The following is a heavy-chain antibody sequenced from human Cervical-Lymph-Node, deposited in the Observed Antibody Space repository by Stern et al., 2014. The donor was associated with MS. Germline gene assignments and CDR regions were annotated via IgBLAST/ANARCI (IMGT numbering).Heavy chain of an antibody. CDR3: ARELSWSGRDY. D-gene: IGHD3-3*01. CDR1: GLTFSSHY. CDR2: IKQDGSEK. Sequence: VQLVQSGGGSVQPGGSLGLSCAASGLTFSSHYMSWVRQAPGKGLEWVANIKQDGSEKHYVDSVKGRFTCSRDNAKNSLYLQMDSLRVEDTAVYYCARELSWSGRDYWGQGTLVTVSS. J-gene: IGHJ4*02. V-gene: IGHV3-7*01.